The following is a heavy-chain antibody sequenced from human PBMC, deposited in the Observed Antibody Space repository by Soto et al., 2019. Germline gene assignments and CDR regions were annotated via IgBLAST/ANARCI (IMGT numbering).Heavy chain of an antibody. V-gene: IGHV3-73*01. CDR1: GFTFSGSV. CDR3: TTYGNSSKGFDY. D-gene: IGHD6-6*01. CDR2: IRSRDSDYAT. Sequence: EVQLVESGGGLVHPGGSLKLSCAVSGFTFSGSVMHWVRQAPGKGLEWLGRIRSRDSDYATSYAESVKGRVTISRDDSKYTAYLQVTSLKIEDTALYYCTTYGNSSKGFDYWGQGTLVTVSS. J-gene: IGHJ4*02.